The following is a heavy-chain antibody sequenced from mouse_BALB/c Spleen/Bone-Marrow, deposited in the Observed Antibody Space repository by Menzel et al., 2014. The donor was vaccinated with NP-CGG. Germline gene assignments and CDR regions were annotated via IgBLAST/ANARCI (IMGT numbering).Heavy chain of an antibody. J-gene: IGHJ2*01. D-gene: IGHD3-3*01. V-gene: IGHV1S29*02. CDR2: IYPYNGDT. CDR3: ARRDFGDF. CDR1: GYTYXDYN. Sequence: VQLKESGPELVKPGASVKISCKASGYTYXDYNMNWVRQSHGKRLEWIGYIYPYNGDTGYNQKFKTRATLSIDNSSNTAYMELHSLTSEDSAVYYCARRDFGDFWGQGTTLTVSS.